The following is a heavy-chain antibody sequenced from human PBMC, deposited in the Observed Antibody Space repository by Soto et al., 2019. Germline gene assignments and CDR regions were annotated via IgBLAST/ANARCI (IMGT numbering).Heavy chain of an antibody. CDR2: MSSRGNPI. CDR1: GFTFSGYA. V-gene: IGHV3-48*03. Sequence: EVQLVESGGGWVQPGGSLRLSCAASGFTFSGYAMNWVRQAPGKGLEWVSYMSSRGNPIYYADSVKGRFTISRDNAKNSLYLQMNSLRAEDTGLYYCARENSSFFDPWGQGTLVSVSS. J-gene: IGHJ5*02. D-gene: IGHD2-15*01. CDR3: ARENSSFFDP.